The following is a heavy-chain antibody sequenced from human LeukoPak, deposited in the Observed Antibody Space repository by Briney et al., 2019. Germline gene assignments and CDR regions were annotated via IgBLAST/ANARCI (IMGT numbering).Heavy chain of an antibody. CDR1: GGTFSSYA. CDR3: AIIPGIAAAADY. CDR2: IIPIFGTA. Sequence: SVKVSCKASGGTFSSYAISWVRQAPGQGLEWMGGIIPIFGTANYAQKFQGRVTITADESTSTAYMELSSLRSKDTAVYYCAIIPGIAAAADYWGQRTLVTVSS. V-gene: IGHV1-69*13. D-gene: IGHD6-13*01. J-gene: IGHJ4*02.